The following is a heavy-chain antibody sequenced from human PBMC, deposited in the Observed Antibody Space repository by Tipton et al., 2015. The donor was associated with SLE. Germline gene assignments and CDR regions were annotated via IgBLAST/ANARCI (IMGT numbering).Heavy chain of an antibody. Sequence: QLVQSGPEVKKPGASVKVSCKASGYTFTSYDINWVRQATGQGLEWMGWMNPNSGYTGYPQRFQGRVTMTRNTSISTAYVELSSLSSEDTAVYYCAREGDGFDYWGQGTLVTVSS. CDR1: GYTFTSYD. CDR3: AREGDGFDY. J-gene: IGHJ4*02. D-gene: IGHD2-8*01. V-gene: IGHV1-8*01. CDR2: MNPNSGYT.